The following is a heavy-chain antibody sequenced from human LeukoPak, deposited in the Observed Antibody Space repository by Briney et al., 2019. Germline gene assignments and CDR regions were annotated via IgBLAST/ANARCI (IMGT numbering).Heavy chain of an antibody. J-gene: IGHJ5*02. Sequence: PGGSLRLSCAASGFTFSSYSMNWVRQAPGKGLEWVSYISSSSSTIYYADSVKGRFTISRDNAKNSLYLQMNSLRDEDTAVYYCARDPGRYYDSSGYYYEAGRDWFDPWGQGTLVTVSS. CDR3: ARDPGRYYDSSGYYYEAGRDWFDP. CDR2: ISSSSSTI. V-gene: IGHV3-48*02. D-gene: IGHD3-22*01. CDR1: GFTFSSYS.